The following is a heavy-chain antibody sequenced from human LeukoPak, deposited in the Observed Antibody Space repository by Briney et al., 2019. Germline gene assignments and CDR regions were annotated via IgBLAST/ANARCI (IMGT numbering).Heavy chain of an antibody. Sequence: SETLSLTCAVYGGSFSGYYWSWIRQPPGKGLEWIGEINHSGSTNYNPSLMSRVTISADTSKNQFSLKLSSVTAADTAVYYCERGVWSSSWLGMDVWGQGNTVTVSS. CDR3: ERGVWSSSWLGMDV. D-gene: IGHD6-6*01. J-gene: IGHJ6*02. V-gene: IGHV4-34*01. CDR1: GGSFSGYY. CDR2: INHSGST.